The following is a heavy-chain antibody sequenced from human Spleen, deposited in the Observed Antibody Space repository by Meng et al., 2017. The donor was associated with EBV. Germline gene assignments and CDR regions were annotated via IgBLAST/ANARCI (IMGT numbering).Heavy chain of an antibody. J-gene: IGHJ4*02. Sequence: LQGAASGLVKPSTTLSLTCAVSGESISSGGYSWSWIRQPPGKGLEWIAYIYHSGSVYYNPSLKSRVTISLDRSKNQFSLELNSVTAADTAVYYCARGIMTTVTTLFFFDSWGQGTLVTVSS. D-gene: IGHD4-17*01. CDR2: IYHSGSV. CDR3: ARGIMTTVTTLFFFDS. CDR1: GESISSGGYS. V-gene: IGHV4-30-2*01.